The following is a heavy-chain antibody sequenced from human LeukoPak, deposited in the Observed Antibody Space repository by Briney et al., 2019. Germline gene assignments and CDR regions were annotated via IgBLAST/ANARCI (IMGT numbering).Heavy chain of an antibody. D-gene: IGHD3-22*01. CDR1: GLTFSSAA. V-gene: IGHV3-23*01. Sequence: PGGSLRLSCVASGLTFSSAAITGVRHPPGKGLEWVSTITGSDDATYYANPVKGRFTISRDSSTKTLHLQMNSLRIEDTAIYYCAKGPQLYSGYHPDYWGQGTLVTVSS. CDR3: AKGPQLYSGYHPDY. CDR2: ITGSDDAT. J-gene: IGHJ4*02.